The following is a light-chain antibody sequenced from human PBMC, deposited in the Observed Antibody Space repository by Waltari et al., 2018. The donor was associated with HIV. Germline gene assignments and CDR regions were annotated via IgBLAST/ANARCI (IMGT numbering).Light chain of an antibody. CDR1: QGISSY. V-gene: IGKV1-9*01. J-gene: IGKJ5*01. CDR2: AAS. Sequence: DIQLTQSPSFLSASVGDRVTITCRASQGISSYLAWYQQKPGKAPKLLIYAASTLQSGVPSRFSGSGSETEFTLTISSLQPEDFATYYCQQLNSYPLITFGQGTRLEIK. CDR3: QQLNSYPLIT.